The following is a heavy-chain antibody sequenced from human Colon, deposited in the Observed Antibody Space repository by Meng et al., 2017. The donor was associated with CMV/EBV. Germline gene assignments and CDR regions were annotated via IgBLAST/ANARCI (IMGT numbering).Heavy chain of an antibody. D-gene: IGHD6-6*01. J-gene: IGHJ6*02. V-gene: IGHV1-2*02. Sequence: ASVKVSCKASGYTFTGYYMHWVRQAPGQGLEWMGWINPNSGGTNYAQKFQGRVTMTRDTSISTAYMELSRLRSDDTAVYYCARDLYGIAAREPMDVWGQGTTVTVS. CDR2: INPNSGGT. CDR3: ARDLYGIAAREPMDV. CDR1: GYTFTGYY.